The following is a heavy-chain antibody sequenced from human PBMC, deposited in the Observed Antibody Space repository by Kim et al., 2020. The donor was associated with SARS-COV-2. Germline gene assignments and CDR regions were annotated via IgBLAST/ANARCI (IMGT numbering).Heavy chain of an antibody. V-gene: IGHV3-7*03. Sequence: DSVNGRFTITRDNPKKSLYLQMNSLRAEDTAVYYCARDAILEWLLGEFDYWGQGTLVTVSS. D-gene: IGHD3-3*01. CDR3: ARDAILEWLLGEFDY. J-gene: IGHJ4*02.